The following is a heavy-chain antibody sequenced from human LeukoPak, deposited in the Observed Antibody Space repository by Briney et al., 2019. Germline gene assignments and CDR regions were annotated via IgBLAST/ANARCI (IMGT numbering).Heavy chain of an antibody. V-gene: IGHV1-2*02. CDR2: INPNSGGT. Sequence: GASVKVSCKASGFTFTSDYLHWVRQAPGQGLEWMGWINPNSGGTNFAQRFQGRVTMTRDTTISTVYVEVDRLSDDDAAVYYCARDRTTMVKGGLSGFWGQGTLVTVSS. CDR3: ARDRTTMVKGGLSGF. J-gene: IGHJ4*02. D-gene: IGHD4/OR15-4a*01. CDR1: GFTFTSDY.